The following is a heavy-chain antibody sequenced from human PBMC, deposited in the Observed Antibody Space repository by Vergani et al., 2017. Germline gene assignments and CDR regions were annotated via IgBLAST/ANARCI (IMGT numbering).Heavy chain of an antibody. CDR3: AKDHFTSSSWTIYYYYYGMDV. J-gene: IGHJ6*02. CDR2: ISYDGSNK. D-gene: IGHD6-13*01. Sequence: QVQLVESGGGVVQPGRSLRLSCAASGFPFSSYGMHWVRQAPGQGLEWVAVISYDGSNKYYADSVKGRFTISRRNSKNTVYLQRNSLRAEDTAVYYCAKDHFTSSSWTIYYYYYGMDVWGQGTTVTVSS. V-gene: IGHV3-30*18. CDR1: GFPFSSYG.